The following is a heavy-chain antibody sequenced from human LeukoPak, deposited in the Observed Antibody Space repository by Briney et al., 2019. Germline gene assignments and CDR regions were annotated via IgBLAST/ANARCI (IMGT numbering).Heavy chain of an antibody. CDR1: GFTFSSYA. Sequence: PGRSLRLSCAASGFTFSSYAMHWVRQAPGKGLEWVAVISYDGSNKYYADSVKGRFTISRDNSKNTLYLQMNSLRAEDTAVYYCARDEHYWGQGTLVTVSS. J-gene: IGHJ4*02. V-gene: IGHV3-30*04. CDR2: ISYDGSNK. CDR3: ARDEHY.